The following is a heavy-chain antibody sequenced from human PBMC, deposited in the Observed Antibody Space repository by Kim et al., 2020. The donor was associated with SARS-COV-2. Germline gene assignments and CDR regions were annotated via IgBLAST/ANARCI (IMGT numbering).Heavy chain of an antibody. J-gene: IGHJ5*02. D-gene: IGHD3-10*01. CDR1: GYTFTSYG. Sequence: ASVKVSCKASGYTFTSYGISWVRQAPGQGLEWMGWISAYTGNPNYAQKLPGRVTMTTDTSTSTAYMELRSLRSDDTAVYYCARPAVLLWFGELNPMTTNWFDRCGQRTLVTVS. V-gene: IGHV1-18*01. CDR2: ISAYTGNP. CDR3: ARPAVLLWFGELNPMTTNWFDR.